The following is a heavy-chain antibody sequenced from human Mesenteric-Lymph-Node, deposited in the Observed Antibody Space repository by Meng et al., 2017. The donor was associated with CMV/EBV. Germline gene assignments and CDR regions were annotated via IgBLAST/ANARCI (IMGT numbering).Heavy chain of an antibody. D-gene: IGHD4-23*01. CDR1: GFTFDDYD. CDR3: VRGVTDYGGNSNAFDI. J-gene: IGHJ3*02. Sequence: GESLKISCAASGFTFDDYDMNWVRQAPGKGLEWVSGINWNGGSTNFADSVKGRFTISRDNAKNSLHLQMNSLRAEDKALYYCVRGVTDYGGNSNAFDIWGQGTMVTVSS. V-gene: IGHV3-20*04. CDR2: INWNGGST.